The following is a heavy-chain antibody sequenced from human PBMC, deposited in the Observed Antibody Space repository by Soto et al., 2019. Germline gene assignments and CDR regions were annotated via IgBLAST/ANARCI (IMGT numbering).Heavy chain of an antibody. D-gene: IGHD2-15*01. CDR1: GFTFSRYS. J-gene: IGHJ4*02. CDR3: ATQVWVVAATSDY. CDR2: ISSSSSYI. Sequence: EVQLVESGGGLVKPGGSLSLSCAASGFTFSRYSMNCVRQAPGKGLEWVSSISSSSSYIYYADSVKGRCTISRDNAKNSLYLQMNSLSAEDTAVYYCATQVWVVAATSDYWGQGTLVTVSS. V-gene: IGHV3-21*01.